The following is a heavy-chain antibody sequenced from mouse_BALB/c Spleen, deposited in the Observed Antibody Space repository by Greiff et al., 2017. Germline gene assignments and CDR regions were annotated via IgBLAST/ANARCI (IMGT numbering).Heavy chain of an antibody. CDR3: TRRACGNYGDF. CDR1: GYTFTSYW. CDR2: IYPGSGST. D-gene: IGHD1-1*02. J-gene: IGHJ2*01. V-gene: IGHV1S22*01. Sequence: LQQPGSELVRPGASVKLSCKASGYTFTSYWMHWVKQRPGQGLEWIGNIYPGSGSTNYDEKFKSKATLTVDTSSSTAYMQHSSLTSEDSAVYYCTRRACGNYGDFGGRGTTLTVSS.